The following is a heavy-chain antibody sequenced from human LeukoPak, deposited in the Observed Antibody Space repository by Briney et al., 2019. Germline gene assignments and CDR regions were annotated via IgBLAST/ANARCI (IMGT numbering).Heavy chain of an antibody. V-gene: IGHV3-7*01. CDR2: IKQDGSEK. J-gene: IGHJ4*02. CDR1: GFTFSSYW. Sequence: GGSLRLSCAASGFTFSSYWMSWVRQAPGKGLEWVANIKQDGSEKYYVDSVKGRFTISRDNAKNSLYLQMNSLRAEDTAVYYCAREGDSSSWYELDYWGQGTLVTVSS. D-gene: IGHD6-13*01. CDR3: AREGDSSSWYELDY.